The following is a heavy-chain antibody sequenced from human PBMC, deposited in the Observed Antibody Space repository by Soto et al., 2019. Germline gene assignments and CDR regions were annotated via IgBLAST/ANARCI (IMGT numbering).Heavy chain of an antibody. V-gene: IGHV3-33*01. D-gene: IGHD6-13*01. Sequence: GESLRLSCAASGFPFSSYGLHWVRQAPGKGLEWVAVIWYDGSNKYYADSVKGRFTISRDNSKNTLYLQMNSLRAEDTAVYYGARDNSSSWYGQTNWFDPWGQGT. CDR3: ARDNSSSWYGQTNWFDP. CDR1: GFPFSSYG. J-gene: IGHJ5*02. CDR2: IWYDGSNK.